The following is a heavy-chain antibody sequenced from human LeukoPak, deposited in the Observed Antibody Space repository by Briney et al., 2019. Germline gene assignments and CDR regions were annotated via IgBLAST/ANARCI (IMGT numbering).Heavy chain of an antibody. V-gene: IGHV4-39*07. CDR1: GGSISSSSYY. CDR3: ARGRYCSGGSCLLTVWAYDY. J-gene: IGHJ4*02. CDR2: IYYSGST. D-gene: IGHD2-15*01. Sequence: RASETLSLTCTVSGGSISSSSYYWGWIRQPPGKGLEWIGSIYYSGSTYYNPSLKSRVTISVDTSKNQFSLKLSSVTAADTAVYYCARGRYCSGGSCLLTVWAYDYWGQGTLVTVSS.